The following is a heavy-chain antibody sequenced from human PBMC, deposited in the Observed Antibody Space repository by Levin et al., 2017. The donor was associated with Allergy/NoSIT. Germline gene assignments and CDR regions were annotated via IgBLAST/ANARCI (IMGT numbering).Heavy chain of an antibody. J-gene: IGHJ6*02. CDR2: INHSGST. V-gene: IGHV4-34*01. D-gene: IGHD6-19*01. CDR1: GGSFSGSY. Sequence: SSQTLSLPCAVYGGSFSGSYWSWIRQPPGKGLEWIGEINHSGSTNYNPSLKSRVTISVDTSKNQFSLKLSSVTAADTAVYYCARGRLGSGYRGRGMDVWGQGTTVTVSS. CDR3: ARGRLGSGYRGRGMDV.